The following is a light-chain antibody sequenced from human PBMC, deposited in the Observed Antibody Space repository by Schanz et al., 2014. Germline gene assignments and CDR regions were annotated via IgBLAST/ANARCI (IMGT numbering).Light chain of an antibody. J-gene: IGKJ4*01. CDR3: QQRRDWPLT. V-gene: IGKV3-11*01. CDR2: GAS. Sequence: EIVLTQSPGTLSLSPGERATLSCRASQSVSDNWLAWYQQRPGQTPRLLIYGASNRATGIPDTFSGSGSGTDFTLTISSLEPEDFAVYYCQQRRDWPLTFGGGTKVEI. CDR1: QSVSDN.